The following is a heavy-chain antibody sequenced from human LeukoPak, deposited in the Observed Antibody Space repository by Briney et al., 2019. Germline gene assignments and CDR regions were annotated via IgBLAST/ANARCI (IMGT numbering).Heavy chain of an antibody. J-gene: IGHJ4*02. CDR3: ARVYDSSGYYSYYFDY. CDR1: GGSISSYY. D-gene: IGHD3-22*01. CDR2: IYYSGST. Sequence: PSETLSLTCTVSGGSISSYYWSWIRQPPGKGLEWIGYIYYSGSTNYNPSLKSRVTMSVDTSKNQFSLKLSSVTAADTAVYYCARVYDSSGYYSYYFDYWGQGTLVTVSS. V-gene: IGHV4-59*01.